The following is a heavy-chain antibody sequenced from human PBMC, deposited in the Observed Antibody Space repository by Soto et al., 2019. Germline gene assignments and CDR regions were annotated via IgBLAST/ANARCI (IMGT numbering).Heavy chain of an antibody. CDR2: ISGSGGST. J-gene: IGHJ5*02. Sequence: GGSLRLSCAASGFTFSSYAMSWVRQAPGKGLEWVSAISGSGGSTYYADSVKGRFTISRDNSKNTLYLQMNSLRAEDTAVYYCAKHIVVVVAATPSWFDPWGQGTLVTVSS. CDR3: AKHIVVVVAATPSWFDP. V-gene: IGHV3-23*01. CDR1: GFTFSSYA. D-gene: IGHD2-15*01.